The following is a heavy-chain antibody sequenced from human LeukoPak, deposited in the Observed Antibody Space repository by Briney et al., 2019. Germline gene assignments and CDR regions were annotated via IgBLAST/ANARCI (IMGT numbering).Heavy chain of an antibody. J-gene: IGHJ4*02. CDR3: ARDLSGIAGYTYGRGIDY. V-gene: IGHV3-48*03. CDR1: GFTFGTYE. CDR2: ISISGSTI. Sequence: PGGSLRLSCAASGFTFGTYEMNWVRQAPGKGLEWVSYISISGSTIYYADSVKGRFTISRDNAKNSLYLQMNSLRAEDTAVYYCARDLSGIAGYTYGRGIDYWGQGTLVTVSS. D-gene: IGHD5-18*01.